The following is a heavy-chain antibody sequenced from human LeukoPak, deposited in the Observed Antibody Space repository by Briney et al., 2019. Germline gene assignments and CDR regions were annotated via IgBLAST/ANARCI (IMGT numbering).Heavy chain of an antibody. CDR1: GFTFSDYW. CDR2: INQDGREQ. Sequence: LTGGSLRLSCAASGFTFSDYWMSWVRQAPGQGLEWVAKINQDGREQHFVDSVKGRFTISRDNAKNSLFLQMDSLRAEDTAVYYCTGGALDYWDQGALVTVSS. J-gene: IGHJ4*02. CDR3: TGGALDY. V-gene: IGHV3-7*04.